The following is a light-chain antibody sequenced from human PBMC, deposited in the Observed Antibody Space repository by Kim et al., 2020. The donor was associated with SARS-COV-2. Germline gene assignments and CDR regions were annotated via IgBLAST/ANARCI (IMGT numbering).Light chain of an antibody. CDR1: KLGDKY. CDR3: QAWDSSTVV. Sequence: SYELTQPPSVSVSPGQTASITCSGDKLGDKYVWWYQQKPGQSPVLVIYQDSKRPSGIPERFSGSNSGNTATLTISGTQAMEEADYYCQAWDSSTVVFGGGTQLTVL. CDR2: QDS. J-gene: IGLJ2*01. V-gene: IGLV3-1*01.